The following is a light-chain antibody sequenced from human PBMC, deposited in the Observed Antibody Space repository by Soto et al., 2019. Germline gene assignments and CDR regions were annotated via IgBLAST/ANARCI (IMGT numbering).Light chain of an antibody. CDR1: SSDVGTYNL. CDR3: CSYAGSTSLV. CDR2: EGN. J-gene: IGLJ2*01. Sequence: QPVLTQPASVSGSLGQSITISCTGTSSDVGTYNLVSWYQQHPGKAPKLMIYEGNERPSGVSNRFSGSKSGNTASLTISGLQAEDEADYYCCSYAGSTSLVFGGGTKLTVL. V-gene: IGLV2-23*01.